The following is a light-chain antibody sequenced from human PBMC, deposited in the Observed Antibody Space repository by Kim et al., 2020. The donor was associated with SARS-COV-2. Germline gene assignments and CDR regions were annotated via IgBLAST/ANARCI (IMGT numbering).Light chain of an antibody. J-gene: IGLJ3*02. Sequence: QSALTQPASVSGSPGQSITISCTGTSSDVGSYNLVSWYQQHPGKAPKLMIYEVSKRPSGVSNRFSGSKSGNTASLTISGLQAEDEADYYCCSYAGSSTEFGGGTQLTVL. CDR1: SSDVGSYNL. V-gene: IGLV2-23*02. CDR3: CSYAGSSTE. CDR2: EVS.